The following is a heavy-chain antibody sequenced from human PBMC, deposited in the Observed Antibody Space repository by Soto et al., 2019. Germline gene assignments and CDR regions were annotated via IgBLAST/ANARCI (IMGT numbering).Heavy chain of an antibody. CDR3: TARRDLTAVDPLEY. CDR2: IRNKGNNYAT. Sequence: EVQLVESGGGLVQPGGSLKVSCAASGFTFSDSAMHWVRQASGKGLEWVGRIRNKGNNYATAYTASVKGRFTISRDDSKNTVYLQMNSLKFDDTAVYYCTARRDLTAVDPLEYWGLGTLVTVSS. V-gene: IGHV3-73*02. D-gene: IGHD5-18*01. J-gene: IGHJ4*02. CDR1: GFTFSDSA.